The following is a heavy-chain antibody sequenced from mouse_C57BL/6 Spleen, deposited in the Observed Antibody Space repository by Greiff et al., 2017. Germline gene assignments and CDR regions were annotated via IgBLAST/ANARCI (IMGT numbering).Heavy chain of an antibody. D-gene: IGHD2-2*01. CDR1: GYTFTDYN. Sequence: LVKPGASVKMSCKASGYTFTDYNMHWVKQSHGKSLEWIGYINPNNGGTSYNQKFKGKATLTVNKSSSTAYMELRSLTSEDSAVYYCARWLPLAMDYWGQGTSVTVSS. J-gene: IGHJ4*01. V-gene: IGHV1-22*01. CDR2: INPNNGGT. CDR3: ARWLPLAMDY.